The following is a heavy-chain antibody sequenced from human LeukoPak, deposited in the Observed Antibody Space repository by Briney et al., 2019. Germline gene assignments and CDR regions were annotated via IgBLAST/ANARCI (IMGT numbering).Heavy chain of an antibody. V-gene: IGHV1-69*13. J-gene: IGHJ4*02. D-gene: IGHD5-18*01. CDR3: ARDLRGEYNYDPFDY. CDR2: IVPIFGTT. Sequence: SVKVSCKASGGTFSSYAISWVRQAPGQGLEWMGGIVPIFGTTNYAQKFQGRVTITADESTSTAYMELRSLRSEDTGVYYCARDLRGEYNYDPFDYWGQGTLVTVSS. CDR1: GGTFSSYA.